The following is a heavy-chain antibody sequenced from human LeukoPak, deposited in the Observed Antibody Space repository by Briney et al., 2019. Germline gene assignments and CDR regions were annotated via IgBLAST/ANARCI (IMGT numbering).Heavy chain of an antibody. D-gene: IGHD3-22*01. V-gene: IGHV3-21*01. J-gene: IGHJ4*02. Sequence: AGGSLRLSCAASGFTLSSDSMNGVRQAPGKGLGWVSSISSNSSYIYYAESVKGRFTISRDNAKNTLYLQMNSLRAEDTAVYYCARDDSSPFDYWGQGTLVTVSS. CDR3: ARDDSSPFDY. CDR1: GFTLSSDS. CDR2: ISSNSSYI.